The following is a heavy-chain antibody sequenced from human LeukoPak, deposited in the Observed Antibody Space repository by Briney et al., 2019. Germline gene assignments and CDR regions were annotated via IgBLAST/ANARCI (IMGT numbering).Heavy chain of an antibody. CDR3: ARIRGGYCSSANRPLGYYGVDV. CDR2: INQDGSEK. Sequence: TGGSLRLSCAASGFTFSSYWMTWVYQAPGKGLEWVANINQDGSEKQYVDSVKGRFTISRDNAKNSLFLQMNSLRAEDTAVYYCARIRGGYCSSANRPLGYYGVDVWGLGTTVTVSS. V-gene: IGHV3-7*01. D-gene: IGHD2-2*01. CDR1: GFTFSSYW. J-gene: IGHJ6*02.